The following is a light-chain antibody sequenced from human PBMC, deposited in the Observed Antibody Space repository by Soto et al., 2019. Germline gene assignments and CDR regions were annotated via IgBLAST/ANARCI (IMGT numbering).Light chain of an antibody. Sequence: DIQMTQSQSSLSASVGDTVTITCRASQSISVHLNWYQQKPGKVPKLLIYAASNLHSGVPSSFSGSGSETDFALTISSLQPEDFATYYCQQSYITPYTFGQGTKLQIK. CDR2: AAS. V-gene: IGKV1-39*01. J-gene: IGKJ2*01. CDR1: QSISVH. CDR3: QQSYITPYT.